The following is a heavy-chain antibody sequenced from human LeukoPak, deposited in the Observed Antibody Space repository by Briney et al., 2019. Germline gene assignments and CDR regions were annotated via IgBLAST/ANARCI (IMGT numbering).Heavy chain of an antibody. CDR2: IYYSGST. D-gene: IGHD4-17*01. V-gene: IGHV4-39*07. Sequence: SETLSLTCAVSGGSISSGGYSWSWIRQPPGKGLEWIGSIYYSGSTYYNPSLKSRVTISVDTSKNQFSLKLSSVAAADTAVYYCGRGGGDYGDNFFDYWGQGTLVTVSS. J-gene: IGHJ4*02. CDR3: GRGGGDYGDNFFDY. CDR1: GGSISSGGYS.